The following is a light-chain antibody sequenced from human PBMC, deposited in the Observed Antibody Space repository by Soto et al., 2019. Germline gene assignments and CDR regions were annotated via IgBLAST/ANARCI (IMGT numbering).Light chain of an antibody. CDR3: QRANSFPIT. CDR1: QSISSY. Sequence: DIQLTQSPSSLSAFVGDRVTITCRASQSISSYLNWYQQKPGKAPKLLIYAASSLQSGVPSRFSGSGSGTDFTLTISSLQPEDFATYYCQRANSFPITFGQGTRLEIK. CDR2: AAS. V-gene: IGKV1-12*01. J-gene: IGKJ5*01.